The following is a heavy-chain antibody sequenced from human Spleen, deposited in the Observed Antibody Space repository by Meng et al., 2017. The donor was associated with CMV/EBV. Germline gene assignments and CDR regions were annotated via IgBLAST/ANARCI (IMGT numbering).Heavy chain of an antibody. CDR3: ARDTLLWFGESYYYYYGMDV. D-gene: IGHD3-10*01. CDR2: ISSSSTI. J-gene: IGHJ6*02. Sequence: GESLKISCAASGFTFSSYSMNWVRQAPGKGLEWVSYISSSSTIYYADSVKGRFTISRDNAKNSLYLQMNSLRAEDTAVYYCARDTLLWFGESYYYYYGMDVWGQGTTVTVSS. V-gene: IGHV3-48*04. CDR1: GFTFSSYS.